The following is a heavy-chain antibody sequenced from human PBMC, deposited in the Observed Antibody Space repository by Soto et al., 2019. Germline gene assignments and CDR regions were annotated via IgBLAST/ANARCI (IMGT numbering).Heavy chain of an antibody. CDR3: AMVRGVIIRGGGGMGV. CDR1: GGSISSGGYY. Sequence: SETLSLTCTVSGGSISSGGYYWSWIRQHPGKGLEWIGYIYYSGSTYYNPSLKSRVTISVDTSKNQFSLKLSSVTAADTAVYYCAMVRGVIIRGGGGMGVWGQGTTVTVSS. CDR2: IYYSGST. V-gene: IGHV4-31*03. D-gene: IGHD3-10*01. J-gene: IGHJ6*01.